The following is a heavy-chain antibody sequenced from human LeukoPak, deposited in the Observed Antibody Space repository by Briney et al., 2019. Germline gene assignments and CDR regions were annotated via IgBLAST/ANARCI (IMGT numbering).Heavy chain of an antibody. CDR2: ISTSSIYI. CDR3: ARDPVVPDDGYYFDY. CDR1: GFTFSSYT. J-gene: IGHJ4*02. Sequence: RGSLRLSCAASGFTFSSYTMNWVRHAPGKGLEWVSTISTSSIYIYYADSVKGRFTISRDNAKNSLYLQMNSLRPEDTAVYYCARDPVVPDDGYYFDYWGQGTLVTVSS. D-gene: IGHD2-2*01. V-gene: IGHV3-21*01.